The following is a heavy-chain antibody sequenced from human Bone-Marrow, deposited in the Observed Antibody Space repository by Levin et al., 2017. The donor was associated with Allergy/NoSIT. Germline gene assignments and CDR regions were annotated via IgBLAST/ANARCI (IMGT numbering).Heavy chain of an antibody. CDR3: ARDLYGSKNHYNVFGAFDI. CDR2: IRSKAYGGTT. V-gene: IGHV3-49*03. Sequence: PGGSLRLSCTASGFTFGDYVMSWFRQAPGKGLEWVGFIRSKAYGGTTEYAASVKGRFTISGDDSKSIAYLQMNSLKIEDTAVYYCARDLYGSKNHYNVFGAFDIWGQGTVVTVSS. D-gene: IGHD3-10*01. CDR1: GFTFGDYV. J-gene: IGHJ3*02.